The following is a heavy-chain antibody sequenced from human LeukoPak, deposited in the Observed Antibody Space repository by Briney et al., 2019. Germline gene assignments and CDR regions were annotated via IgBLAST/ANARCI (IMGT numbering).Heavy chain of an antibody. J-gene: IGHJ4*02. Sequence: SVKVSCKASGGIFSNYALNWVRQAPGQGLEWMGGIIPIFGTAHYAQKFQGRVTITADESTSTAYMELRSLRSEDTAVYYCARVGTEYSSSPRYFDYWGQGTLVTVSS. V-gene: IGHV1-69*13. CDR1: GGIFSNYA. D-gene: IGHD6-6*01. CDR3: ARVGTEYSSSPRYFDY. CDR2: IIPIFGTA.